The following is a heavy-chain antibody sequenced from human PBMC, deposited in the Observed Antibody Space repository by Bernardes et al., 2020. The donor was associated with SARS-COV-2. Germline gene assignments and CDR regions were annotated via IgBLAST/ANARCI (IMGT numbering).Heavy chain of an antibody. CDR3: AKSRAGDFDY. Sequence: GGSLRLSCTASGFTFSIYAMSWVRQAPGKGLEWVSAISGRGGSTCYADSVRGRFTISRDNSKNTLYMQMNSLRAEDTAVYYCAKSRAGDFDYWGQGTLVTVSS. CDR2: ISGRGGST. CDR1: GFTFSIYA. V-gene: IGHV3-23*01. J-gene: IGHJ4*02. D-gene: IGHD6-13*01.